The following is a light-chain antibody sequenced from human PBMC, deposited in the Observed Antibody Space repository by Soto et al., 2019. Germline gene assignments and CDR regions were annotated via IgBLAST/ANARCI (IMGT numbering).Light chain of an antibody. CDR3: HVWDSSTVI. V-gene: IGLV3-9*01. CDR2: RSN. CDR1: DIGSKD. Sequence: SYELTQPLSVSVALGQTAKITCGGNDIGSKDVHWYQQKPGQAPVLVIFRSNNRPSGIPERFSGSNSGNPATLTISRAQAGDEADYYCHVWDSSTVIFGGGTQLNVL. J-gene: IGLJ2*01.